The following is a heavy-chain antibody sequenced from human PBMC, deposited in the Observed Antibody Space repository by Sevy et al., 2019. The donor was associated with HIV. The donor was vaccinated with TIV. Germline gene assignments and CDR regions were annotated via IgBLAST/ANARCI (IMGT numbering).Heavy chain of an antibody. CDR2: IYYTGTT. Sequence: SETLSLTCTVSGGSMSSYFWSWIRQPPGKGLEWIGYIYYTGTTNYNPSLQSRLTMSLDTSKNRFSLKLTAVTAADTGVYYCARDLVPSSRVFDPWGQGTLVTVSS. CDR3: ARDLVPSSRVFDP. D-gene: IGHD3-10*01. V-gene: IGHV4-59*12. J-gene: IGHJ5*02. CDR1: GGSMSSYF.